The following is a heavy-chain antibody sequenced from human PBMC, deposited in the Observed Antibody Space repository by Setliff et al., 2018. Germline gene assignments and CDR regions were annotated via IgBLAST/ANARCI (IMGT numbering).Heavy chain of an antibody. CDR3: ARQRRWFGPQPLDY. V-gene: IGHV4-38-2*01. J-gene: IGHJ4*02. CDR1: GYSISSAYY. CDR2: IYYSGST. D-gene: IGHD3-10*01. Sequence: SEILSLTCAVSGYSISSAYYWGWIRQPPGQGLEWSGSIYYSGSTYYTPSLKSRVTISVNTSKKQFSLKLCSVTAADTAVYYCARQRRWFGPQPLDYWGQGTLVTVSS.